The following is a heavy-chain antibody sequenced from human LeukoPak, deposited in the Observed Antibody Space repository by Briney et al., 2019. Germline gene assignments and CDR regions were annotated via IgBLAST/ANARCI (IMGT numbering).Heavy chain of an antibody. D-gene: IGHD3-10*01. CDR2: IWYDGSNK. J-gene: IGHJ4*02. Sequence: GRSLRLSCAASGFTFSSYGMHWVRQAPGKGLEWVAVIWYDGSNKYYADSVKGRFTISRDNSKNTLYLQMNSLRAEDTAVYYCARSQYYYGSGSYDYWGQGTLVTVSS. CDR3: ARSQYYYGSGSYDY. V-gene: IGHV3-33*01. CDR1: GFTFSSYG.